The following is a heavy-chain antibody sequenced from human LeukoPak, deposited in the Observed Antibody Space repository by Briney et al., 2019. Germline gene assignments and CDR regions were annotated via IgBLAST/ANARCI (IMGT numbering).Heavy chain of an antibody. CDR3: VRQQLWFDP. J-gene: IGHJ5*02. Sequence: SETLSLTCTVSGGSISSSGYYWGWIRQPPGKGLEWIGCIHYSGSTYYNPSLQSRVTISVDTSKNQFSLKLSSVTAADTAVYYCVRQQLWFDPWGQGTLVTVSS. D-gene: IGHD6-13*01. V-gene: IGHV4-39*07. CDR1: GGSISSSGYY. CDR2: IHYSGST.